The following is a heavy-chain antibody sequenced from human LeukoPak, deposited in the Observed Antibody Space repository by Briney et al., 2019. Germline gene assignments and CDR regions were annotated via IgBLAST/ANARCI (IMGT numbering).Heavy chain of an antibody. CDR1: GYSFTSYW. J-gene: IGHJ4*02. CDR3: ARQRGYSGYVQDFDY. D-gene: IGHD5-12*01. Sequence: GEALKISCKGSGYSFTSYWIGWVRQMPGKGLEWMGIIYPGDSYTRYSPSFQGQVTISADKSISTAYPQWSSLKASDTAMYYCARQRGYSGYVQDFDYWGQGTLVTVSS. V-gene: IGHV5-51*01. CDR2: IYPGDSYT.